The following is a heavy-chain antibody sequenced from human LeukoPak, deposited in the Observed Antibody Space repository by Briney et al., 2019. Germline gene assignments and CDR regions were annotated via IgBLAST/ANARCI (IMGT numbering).Heavy chain of an antibody. CDR3: ASGWALS. D-gene: IGHD1-26*01. J-gene: IGHJ5*02. CDR1: GDSVSNKNGA. CDR2: TYFRSEWHT. Sequence: SQTLSLTCDVSGDSVSNKNGAWNWIRQSPSRGLEWLGRTYFRSEWHTDYAVSVKGRIAITADTSKNQFSLQLASVTPEDTDVYYCASGWALSWGQGSLVTVSS. V-gene: IGHV6-1*01.